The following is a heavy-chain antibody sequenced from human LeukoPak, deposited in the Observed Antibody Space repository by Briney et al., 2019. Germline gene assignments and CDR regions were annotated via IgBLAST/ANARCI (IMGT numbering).Heavy chain of an antibody. J-gene: IGHJ4*02. D-gene: IGHD6-6*01. CDR3: AKDLRVIPRSSSSHN. CDR2: ISSSGSTK. CDR1: GFTFSSYE. Sequence: PGGSLRLSCAASGFTFSSYEMNWVRQAPGKGLEWVSYISSSGSTKYYADSVKGRFTISRDNAKNSLYLQMNSLRAEDTAVYYCAKDLRVIPRSSSSHNWGQGTLVTVSS. V-gene: IGHV3-48*03.